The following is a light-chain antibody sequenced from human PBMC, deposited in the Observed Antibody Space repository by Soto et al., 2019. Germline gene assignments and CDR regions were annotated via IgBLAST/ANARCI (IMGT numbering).Light chain of an antibody. Sequence: QLVLTQPASVSGSPGQSITISCTGTSSDVGNYNYVSWYQQHPGKAPKLMIYEVNNRPSGVSNRFSGSKSGNTASLTISGLQAEDEAGYYCASYTSNNTLVVFGGGTKLTVL. CDR2: EVN. CDR3: ASYTSNNTLVV. V-gene: IGLV2-14*01. CDR1: SSDVGNYNY. J-gene: IGLJ2*01.